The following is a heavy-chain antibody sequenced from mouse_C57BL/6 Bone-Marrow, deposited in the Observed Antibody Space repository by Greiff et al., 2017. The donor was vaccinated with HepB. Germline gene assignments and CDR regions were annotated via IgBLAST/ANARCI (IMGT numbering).Heavy chain of an antibody. CDR1: GFSINSDCF. D-gene: IGHD1-1*01. J-gene: IGHJ2*01. CDR2: TFYSGIT. Sequence: EVKLQESGPSLVRPSQTLSLTCTVTGFSINSDCFWIWIRQFPGNRLEDIGYTFYSGITYYNPSLESRTYITRDTSKNKVSLQLSSVTTEDTATYYCAGYYGSLDYWGQGTTLTVSA. CDR3: AGYYGSLDY. V-gene: IGHV3-3*01.